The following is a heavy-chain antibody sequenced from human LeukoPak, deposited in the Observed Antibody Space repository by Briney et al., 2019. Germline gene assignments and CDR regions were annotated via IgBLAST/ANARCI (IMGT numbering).Heavy chain of an antibody. CDR3: ARDTPPKNWFDP. CDR1: GYTFTSYF. V-gene: IGHV1-46*01. CDR2: INPSGGST. Sequence: GASVKVSCKASGYTFTSYFMHWVRQAPGQGLEWMGIINPSGGSTSYAQKFQGRVTMTRDTSTSTVYMELSSLRSEDTAVYYCARDTPPKNWFDPWGQGTLVTVSS. J-gene: IGHJ5*02.